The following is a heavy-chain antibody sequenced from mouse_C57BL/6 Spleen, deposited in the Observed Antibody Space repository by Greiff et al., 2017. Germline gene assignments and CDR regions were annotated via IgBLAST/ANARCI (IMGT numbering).Heavy chain of an antibody. V-gene: IGHV1-69*01. J-gene: IGHJ4*01. CDR1: GYTFTSYW. CDR2: IDPSDSYT. D-gene: IGHD1-1*01. CDR3: ARDYGSSYPSGY. Sequence: QVQLQPPGAVLAMPGASVKLSCKASGYTFTSYWMHWVKQRPGQGLEWIGEIDPSDSYTNYNQKFKGKSTLTVDKTSSTAYMQRSSLTSEDSAVYYCARDYGSSYPSGYWGQGTSVTVSS.